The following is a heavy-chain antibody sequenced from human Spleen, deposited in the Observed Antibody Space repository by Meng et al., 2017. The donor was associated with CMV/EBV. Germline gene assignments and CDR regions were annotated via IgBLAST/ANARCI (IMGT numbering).Heavy chain of an antibody. D-gene: IGHD1-7*01. V-gene: IGHV1-24*01. CDR2: FGAEKGET. CDR1: GHTLTESA. Sequence: ASVKVSCKVSGHTLTESAMHWVRQAPGKGLERMGGFGAEKGETIYAQKFLGRVTMTEDTSTDTAYMELSSLRSEDTAVYYCATENGMPRTTYYGMVVWGQGTTVTVSS. CDR3: ATENGMPRTTYYGMVV. J-gene: IGHJ6*02.